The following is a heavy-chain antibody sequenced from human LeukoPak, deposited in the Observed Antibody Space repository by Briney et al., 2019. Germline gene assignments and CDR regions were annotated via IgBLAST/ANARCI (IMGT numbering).Heavy chain of an antibody. CDR3: ARYYDSTGSFDF. D-gene: IGHD3-22*01. J-gene: IGHJ4*02. CDR2: IYYTGST. V-gene: IGHV4-59*01. CDR1: GGSISSYY. Sequence: SGTLSLTCTVSGGSISSYYWSWIRQPPGKGLEWIGYIYYTGSTNYNPSLKSRLTMSVDTSKNQFSLRLSSVIAADTAVYYCARYYDSTGSFDFWGQGTLVTVSS.